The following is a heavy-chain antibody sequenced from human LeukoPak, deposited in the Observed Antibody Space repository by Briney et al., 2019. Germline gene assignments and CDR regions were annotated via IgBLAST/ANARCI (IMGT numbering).Heavy chain of an antibody. Sequence: GGSLRLSCAASGFTFSSYAMSWVRQAPGKGLEWVSAISGSGGSTYYADSVKGRFTISRDNSKNTLYLQMNSLRAEDTAVYYCARGTYYYDSSGYYFDYWGQGTLVTVSS. V-gene: IGHV3-23*01. CDR2: ISGSGGST. CDR1: GFTFSSYA. CDR3: ARGTYYYDSSGYYFDY. D-gene: IGHD3-22*01. J-gene: IGHJ4*02.